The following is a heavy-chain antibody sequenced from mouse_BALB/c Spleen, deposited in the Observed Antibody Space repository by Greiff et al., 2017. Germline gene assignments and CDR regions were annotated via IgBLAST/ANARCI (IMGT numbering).Heavy chain of an antibody. Sequence: VQLQQSGAELVRSGASVKLSCTASGFNIKDYYMHWVKQRPEQGLEWIGRIDPANGNTKYDPKFQGKATITADTSSNTAYLQLSSLTSEDTAVYYCARVRLYYAMDYWGQGTSVTVSS. V-gene: IGHV14-3*02. CDR1: GFNIKDYY. D-gene: IGHD1-2*01. CDR2: IDPANGNT. J-gene: IGHJ4*01. CDR3: ARVRLYYAMDY.